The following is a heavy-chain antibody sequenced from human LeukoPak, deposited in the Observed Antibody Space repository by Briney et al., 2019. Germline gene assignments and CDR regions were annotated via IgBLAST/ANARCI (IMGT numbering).Heavy chain of an antibody. CDR1: GGSISSSSYY. J-gene: IGHJ4*02. Sequence: PSETLSLTCTVSGGSISSSSYYWDWIRQPPGKGLEWLGSIYYSGSTYYNPSLKSRVTISVDTSKNQFSLKLSSVTAADTAVYYCARDAQHYYDSSGYFDYWGQGTLVTVSS. V-gene: IGHV4-39*07. CDR3: ARDAQHYYDSSGYFDY. D-gene: IGHD3-22*01. CDR2: IYYSGST.